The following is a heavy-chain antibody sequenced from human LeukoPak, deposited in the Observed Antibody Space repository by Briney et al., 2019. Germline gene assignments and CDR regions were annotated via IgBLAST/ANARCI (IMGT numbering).Heavy chain of an antibody. CDR3: AKDPRRSFGGSGPFDY. CDR2: ISGSGGST. D-gene: IGHD2-15*01. CDR1: GFTFSSYA. Sequence: GGSLRLSCAASGFTFSSYAMSWVRQAPGKGLEWVSAISGSGGSTYYADSVKGRFTISRDNSKNTLYLQMNSLRAEDTAVYYCAKDPRRSFGGSGPFDYWGQGTLVTVSS. J-gene: IGHJ4*02. V-gene: IGHV3-23*01.